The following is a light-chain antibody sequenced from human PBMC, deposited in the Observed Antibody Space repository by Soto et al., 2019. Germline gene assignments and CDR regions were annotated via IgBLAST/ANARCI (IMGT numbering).Light chain of an antibody. CDR2: LDS. Sequence: DIVMTQSPLSLPVTPGEPASISCRSSQSLLHSNGYNYLDWYLQKPGQSPQLLIYLDSNRASGVPDRFSGSGSGTDFTLKISRVAAEDVGVYHCMQALQTPTAFGQGTKLEIK. CDR3: MQALQTPTA. CDR1: QSLLHSNGYNY. V-gene: IGKV2-28*01. J-gene: IGKJ2*01.